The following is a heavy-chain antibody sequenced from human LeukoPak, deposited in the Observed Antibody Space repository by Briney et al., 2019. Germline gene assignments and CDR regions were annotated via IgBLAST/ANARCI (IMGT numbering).Heavy chain of an antibody. CDR3: ARELIAAADHYYYYYGRDV. CDR1: GGSIRSYY. D-gene: IGHD6-13*01. CDR2: IYTSGST. J-gene: IGHJ6*02. V-gene: IGHV4-4*07. Sequence: SETLSLTCTVSGGSIRSYYWRWIRRPAGKGLEWIGRIYTSGSTNYYPSVRSRVTMSVDTSKNQFSLKLSSVTAADTAVYYCARELIAAADHYYYYYGRDVWGQGTTVTVSS.